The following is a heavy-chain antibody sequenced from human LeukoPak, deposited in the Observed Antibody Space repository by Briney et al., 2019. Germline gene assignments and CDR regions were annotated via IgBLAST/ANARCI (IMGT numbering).Heavy chain of an antibody. CDR3: ATLTGIQLWSKIDY. CDR1: GFTFSSYS. V-gene: IGHV3-21*01. CDR2: ISSSSSYI. D-gene: IGHD5-18*01. Sequence: PGGSLRLSCAASGFTFSSYSMNWVRQAPGKGLEWVSSISSSSSYIYYADSVKGRFTISRDNAKNSLYLQMNSLRAEGTAVYYCATLTGIQLWSKIDYWGQGTLVTVSS. J-gene: IGHJ4*02.